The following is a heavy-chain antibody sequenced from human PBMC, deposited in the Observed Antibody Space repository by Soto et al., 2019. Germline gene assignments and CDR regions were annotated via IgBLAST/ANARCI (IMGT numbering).Heavy chain of an antibody. CDR1: GFTFTNYA. V-gene: IGHV3-23*01. CDR3: AKGLRSDIG. D-gene: IGHD4-17*01. CDR2: ISGSAGGT. Sequence: GGSLRLSCAASGFTFTNYAMSWVRQAPGKGLEWVSVISGSAGGTYYADSVKGRFTISRDNSKNTLYLQMNSLRAEDTAVYYCAKGLRSDIGWGQGTLVTVSS. J-gene: IGHJ4*02.